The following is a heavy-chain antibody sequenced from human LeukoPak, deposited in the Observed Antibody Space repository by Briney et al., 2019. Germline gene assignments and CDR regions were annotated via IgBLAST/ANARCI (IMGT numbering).Heavy chain of an antibody. CDR1: GGSFSGYY. V-gene: IGHV4-34*01. CDR3: ARGSVVVVAATAFDY. J-gene: IGHJ4*02. D-gene: IGHD2-15*01. CDR2: INHSGST. Sequence: SETLSLTCAVYGGSFSGYYWSWIRQPPGKGLEWIGEINHSGSTNYNPSLKSRVTISVDTSKSQFSLKLSSVTAADTAVYYCARGSVVVVAATAFDYWGQGTLVTVSS.